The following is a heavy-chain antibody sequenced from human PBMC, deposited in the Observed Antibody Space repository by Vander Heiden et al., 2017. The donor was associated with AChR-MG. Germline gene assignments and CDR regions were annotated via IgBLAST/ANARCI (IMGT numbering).Heavy chain of an antibody. Sequence: QVQLVQSGAAVKTPGASVMVYCKVSGYTLTALSMQWVRQGPGKGLDGMGGSDPEDGETIYAQKFQGRVTMTEDTSTDTAYMGLSSLRSEDTAVYYCATAPRGVVVVAALNWFDPWGQGTLVTVSS. CDR2: SDPEDGET. CDR3: ATAPRGVVVVAALNWFDP. V-gene: IGHV1-24*01. J-gene: IGHJ5*02. D-gene: IGHD2-15*01. CDR1: GYTLTALS.